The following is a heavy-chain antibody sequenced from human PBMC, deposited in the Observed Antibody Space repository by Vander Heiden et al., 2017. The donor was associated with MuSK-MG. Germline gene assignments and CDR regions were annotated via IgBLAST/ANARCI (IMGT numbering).Heavy chain of an antibody. CDR3: AKDTDNYEGFDP. V-gene: IGHV3-30*18. CDR2: GAYDGTKK. J-gene: IGHJ5*02. Sequence: QVQLVESGGRVVQSEGSLRLSCVTSGFNFSNYGIHWVRPAPGKGLEWAAVGAYDGTKKYYADSVKGRFTVSRDDSKKSVFLQMNSLRPEDTAVYYWAKDTDNYEGFDPWGQGTLVTVSS. D-gene: IGHD3-16*01. CDR1: GFNFSNYG.